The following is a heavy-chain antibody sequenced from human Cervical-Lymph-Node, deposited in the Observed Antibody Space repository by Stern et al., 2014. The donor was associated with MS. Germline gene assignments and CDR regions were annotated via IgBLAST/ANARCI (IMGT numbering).Heavy chain of an antibody. D-gene: IGHD5-18*01. V-gene: IGHV1-8*01. CDR3: VRGGFSYGYGLDA. CDR2: MNPNNANT. CDR1: GYTFINYD. Sequence: QMQLVQSGSQVRKPGASVKVSCQALGYTFINYDIFWVRQATGQGLEWMGWMNPNNANTGHAQNFQGRVTMTRNTSISTAYMELSGLRSDDTAVYYCVRGGFSYGYGLDAWGQGTAVIVSS. J-gene: IGHJ6*02.